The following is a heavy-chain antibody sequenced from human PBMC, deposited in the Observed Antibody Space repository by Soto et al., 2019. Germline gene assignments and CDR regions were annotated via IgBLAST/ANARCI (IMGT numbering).Heavy chain of an antibody. CDR1: GFIFSDYA. J-gene: IGHJ5*02. V-gene: IGHV3-23*01. CDR2: INGRGGKT. D-gene: IGHD1-26*01. Sequence: EVQLLESGGGLVQPGGSLRLSCAASGFIFSDYAMSWVRQAPGTGLEWVSAINGRGGKTYYADSVKRRFTISRANSKNPPNLQTNSLLAEDPAIYFCRTEGELVVIDPWGQGTRVTVSS. CDR3: RTEGELVVIDP.